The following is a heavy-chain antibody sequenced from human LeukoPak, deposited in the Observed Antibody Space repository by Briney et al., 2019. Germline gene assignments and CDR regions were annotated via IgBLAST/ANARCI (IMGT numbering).Heavy chain of an antibody. CDR2: INHSGST. D-gene: IGHD3-22*01. J-gene: IGHJ3*02. CDR1: GGSFSGYY. V-gene: IGHV4-34*01. CDR3: ARDQDYYDSSGYLKGEAFDI. Sequence: SETLSLTCAVYGGSFSGYYWSWIRQPPGKGLEWIGEINHSGSTNYNPSLKSRVTISVDTSKNQFSLKLSSVTAADTAVYYCARDQDYYDSSGYLKGEAFDIWGQGTMVTVSS.